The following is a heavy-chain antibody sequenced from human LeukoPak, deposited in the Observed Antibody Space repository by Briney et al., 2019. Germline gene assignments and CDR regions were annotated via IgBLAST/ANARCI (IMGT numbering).Heavy chain of an antibody. J-gene: IGHJ6*03. CDR3: ASSRDGYYYYYMDV. V-gene: IGHV4-4*02. CDR1: GGSISSSNW. CDR2: IYHSGST. D-gene: IGHD5-24*01. Sequence: SGTLSLTCAVSGGSISSSNWWSWVRQPPGKGLEWIGEIYHSGSTNYNPSLKSRVTISVDKSKNQFSLKLSSVTAADTAVYYCASSRDGYYYYYMDVWGKGTTVTVSS.